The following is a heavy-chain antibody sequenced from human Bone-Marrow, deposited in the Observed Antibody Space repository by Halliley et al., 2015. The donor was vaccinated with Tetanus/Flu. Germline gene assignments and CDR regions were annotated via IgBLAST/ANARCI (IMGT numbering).Heavy chain of an antibody. Sequence: NIKPDGSGQYYVDSVKGRFTISRGNAKNSLSLQMNSLRAEDTAVYYCARERGVIRDRSWYYGMDVWGQGTTVTVSS. J-gene: IGHJ6*02. CDR3: ARERGVIRDRSWYYGMDV. V-gene: IGHV3-7*03. CDR2: IKPDGSGQ. D-gene: IGHD3-16*01.